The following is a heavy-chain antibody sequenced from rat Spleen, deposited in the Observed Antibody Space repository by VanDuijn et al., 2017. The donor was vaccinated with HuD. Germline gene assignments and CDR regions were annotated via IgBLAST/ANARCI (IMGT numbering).Heavy chain of an antibody. CDR2: ISYDGSST. J-gene: IGHJ2*01. V-gene: IGHV5-29*01. D-gene: IGHD1-11*01. CDR1: GFTFSDYY. CDR3: ARANYGGYNY. Sequence: EVQLVESDGGLVQPGRSLKLSCAASGFTFSDYYMAWVRQAPTKGLEWVATISYDGSSTYYPDPVKGRFTISRDNAKSTLYLQMNSLRSEDTAIYYCARANYGGYNYWGQGVMVTVSS.